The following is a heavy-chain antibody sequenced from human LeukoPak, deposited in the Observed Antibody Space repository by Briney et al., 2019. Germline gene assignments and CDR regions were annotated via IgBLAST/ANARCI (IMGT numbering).Heavy chain of an antibody. Sequence: SVKVSCTASGGTFSSYAISWVRQAPGQGLEWMGRIIPIFGIANYAQKFQGRVTITADKSTSTAYMELSSLRSEDTAVYYCARSSYGDYGTILRYYGMDVWGQGTTVTVSS. CDR2: IIPIFGIA. V-gene: IGHV1-69*04. CDR3: ARSSYGDYGTILRYYGMDV. J-gene: IGHJ6*02. D-gene: IGHD4-17*01. CDR1: GGTFSSYA.